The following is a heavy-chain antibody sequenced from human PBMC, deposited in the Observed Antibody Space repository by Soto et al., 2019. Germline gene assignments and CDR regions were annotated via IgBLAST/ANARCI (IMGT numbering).Heavy chain of an antibody. CDR2: ISAHNGNT. Sequence: QVHLVQSGAEVKKPGASVKVSCKGSGYTFTSYGITWVRQTPGRGLEWMGWISAHNGNTNYAQKLQGRATVTRDTSTSSAYMEMSSLRSDDTALYYCARWRYGDYWGQGALVTVSS. D-gene: IGHD1-1*01. J-gene: IGHJ4*02. CDR3: ARWRYGDY. CDR1: GYTFTSYG. V-gene: IGHV1-18*01.